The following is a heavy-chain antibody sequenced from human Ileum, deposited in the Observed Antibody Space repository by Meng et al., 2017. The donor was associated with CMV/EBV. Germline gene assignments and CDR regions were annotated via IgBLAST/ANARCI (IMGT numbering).Heavy chain of an antibody. Sequence: EVQLVASGGGLVQPGGSLRRSCAASGFTFSNYWVHWVRQVPGKGLLWVSYINTDGTTTNYADSVKRRFTISRDNAKNTVFLQMNSLRAEDTAVYYCVDAVAAHFEHWGQGTLVTVSS. CDR2: INTDGTTT. V-gene: IGHV3-74*01. D-gene: IGHD6-19*01. J-gene: IGHJ4*02. CDR1: GFTFSNYW. CDR3: VDAVAAHFEH.